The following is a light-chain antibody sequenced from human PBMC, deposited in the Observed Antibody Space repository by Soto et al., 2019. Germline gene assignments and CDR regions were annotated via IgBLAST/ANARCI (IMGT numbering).Light chain of an antibody. J-gene: IGKJ1*01. V-gene: IGKV3-20*01. CDR1: QSVSSN. CDR3: QQYGSLIT. CDR2: GAF. Sequence: EIVLTQSPGTLSLSPGERATLSCRASQSVSSNLAWYQQKPGQAPXXLIYGAFSRATDIPDRFSGSGSGTEFTLTINRLEPEDYAVYYCQQYGSLITFGQGTKVDIK.